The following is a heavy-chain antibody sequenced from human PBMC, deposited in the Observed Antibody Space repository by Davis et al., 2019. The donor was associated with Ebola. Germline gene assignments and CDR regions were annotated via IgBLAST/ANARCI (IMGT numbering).Heavy chain of an antibody. J-gene: IGHJ6*02. CDR2: IYYSGST. Sequence: SETLSLTCTVSGGSISSSSYYWGWIRQPPGKGLEWIGSIYYSGSTYYNPSLKSRVTISVDRSKNQFSLKLSSVTAADTAVYYCARDKVRFLEWLANYYYYGMDVWGQGTTVTVSS. CDR1: GGSISSSSYY. V-gene: IGHV4-39*07. CDR3: ARDKVRFLEWLANYYYYGMDV. D-gene: IGHD3-3*01.